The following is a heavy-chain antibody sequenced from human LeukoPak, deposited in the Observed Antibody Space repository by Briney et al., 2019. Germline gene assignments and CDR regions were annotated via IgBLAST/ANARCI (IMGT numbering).Heavy chain of an antibody. V-gene: IGHV3-64D*06. CDR2: ISSNGGST. D-gene: IGHD6-19*01. Sequence: GGSLRLSCSASGFTFNSYYMYWVRQAPGKGLEYVSAISSNGGSTNYADSVKGRFTISRDNSKNTLYLQMCSLRAEDTAVYYCVRRSSGWSFDCWGQGTLVTVSS. CDR1: GFTFNSYY. CDR3: VRRSSGWSFDC. J-gene: IGHJ4*02.